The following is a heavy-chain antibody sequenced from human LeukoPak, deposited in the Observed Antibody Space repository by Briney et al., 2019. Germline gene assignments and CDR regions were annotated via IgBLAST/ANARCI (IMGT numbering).Heavy chain of an antibody. CDR1: GYTFTSYD. J-gene: IGHJ4*02. D-gene: IGHD1-26*01. CDR2: MNPNSGNT. Sequence: ASVKVSCKASGYTFTSYDINWVRQATGQGLEWMGWMNPNSGNTGYAQKFQGRVTITRNTSISTAYMELSSLRSEDTAVYYCARERVPGGSYFGFFDYWGQGTLVTVSS. CDR3: ARERVPGGSYFGFFDY. V-gene: IGHV1-8*03.